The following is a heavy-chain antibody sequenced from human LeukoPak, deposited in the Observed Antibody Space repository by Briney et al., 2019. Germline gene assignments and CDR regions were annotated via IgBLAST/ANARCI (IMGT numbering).Heavy chain of an antibody. V-gene: IGHV3-30-3*01. J-gene: IGHJ4*02. Sequence: PGGSLRLSCAAPGFTFSSYAMHWVRQAPGKGLEWVAVISYDGSNKYYADSVKGRFTISRDNSKNTLYLQMNSLRAEDTAVYYCARDMDSSSHYFDYWGQGALVTVSS. CDR2: ISYDGSNK. CDR3: ARDMDSSSHYFDY. CDR1: GFTFSSYA. D-gene: IGHD6-6*01.